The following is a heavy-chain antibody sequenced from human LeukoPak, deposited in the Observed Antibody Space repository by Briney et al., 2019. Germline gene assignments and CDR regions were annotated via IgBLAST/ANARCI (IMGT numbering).Heavy chain of an antibody. D-gene: IGHD3-22*01. CDR3: AKAGGSGYYNDAFAI. CDR1: GCVFRTYA. J-gene: IGHJ3*02. V-gene: IGHV3-9*01. CDR2: ITWNSDRK. Sequence: GGSLRLSCAASGCVFRTYAMHWVWQAPGQGLKSVSGITWNSDRKGYADSVKGRVTISRDNAKSSLYLQMNSLRAEDTALYYCAKAGGSGYYNDAFAIWGQGTMVTVSS.